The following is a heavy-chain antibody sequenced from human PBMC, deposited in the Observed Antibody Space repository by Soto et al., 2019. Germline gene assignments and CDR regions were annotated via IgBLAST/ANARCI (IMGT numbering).Heavy chain of an antibody. CDR1: GFTFISYD. CDR2: ISFDGSKK. V-gene: IGHV3-30-3*01. J-gene: IGHJ6*01. CDR3: TKVDV. Sequence: SLRLSCVGSGFTFISYDMHWVRQAPGKGLEWVGFISFDGSKKHYADSVEGRFTISRDNSKSTMYLEMSSLRPEDTAVYYCTKVDVWGPGTAVTVSS.